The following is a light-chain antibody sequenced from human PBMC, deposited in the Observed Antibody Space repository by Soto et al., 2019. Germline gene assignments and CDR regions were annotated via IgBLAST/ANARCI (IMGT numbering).Light chain of an antibody. Sequence: QSVLTQSASVSGSPGQSSTISCTGTSSDVGGYNYVSWYQQHPGKAPKLIIYDVSNRPSGVSTRFSGSKSGNTPSLTSSGLQAEDEDDYSCSSYTSTNSWVFGGGTKLTVL. CDR2: DVS. J-gene: IGLJ3*02. V-gene: IGLV2-14*01. CDR1: SSDVGGYNY. CDR3: SSYTSTNSWV.